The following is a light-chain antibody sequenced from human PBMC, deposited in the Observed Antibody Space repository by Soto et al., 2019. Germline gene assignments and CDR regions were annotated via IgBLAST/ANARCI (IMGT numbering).Light chain of an antibody. J-gene: IGLJ2*01. Sequence: QSALTQPPSASGSPGQSVTISCTGTSSDVGGYNYVSWYQQHPGKAPKLIIYEVTKRPSGVPDRFFGSKSGNTASLTVSGLQADDEADYYCSSYAGSNNFFGGGTKLTVL. CDR3: SSYAGSNNF. CDR2: EVT. CDR1: SSDVGGYNY. V-gene: IGLV2-8*01.